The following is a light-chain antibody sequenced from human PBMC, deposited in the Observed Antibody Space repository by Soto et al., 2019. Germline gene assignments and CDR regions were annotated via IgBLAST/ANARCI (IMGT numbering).Light chain of an antibody. Sequence: QSLLAQPASVSGSPGQSITISCTGTSSDIGGYNYVSWYQQDSGKAPKLIIYAVTDRPSGVSSRFSGSKSGNTAFLTISGLQAEDDADYYCTSYTRSSTYVFGTGTKDTVL. V-gene: IGLV2-14*01. J-gene: IGLJ1*01. CDR1: SSDIGGYNY. CDR3: TSYTRSSTYV. CDR2: AVT.